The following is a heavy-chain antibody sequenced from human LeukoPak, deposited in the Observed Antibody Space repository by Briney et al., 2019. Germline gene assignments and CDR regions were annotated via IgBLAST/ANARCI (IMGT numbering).Heavy chain of an antibody. CDR1: GGSFSGYY. D-gene: IGHD6-6*01. CDR3: ARHLPRYWGSSSFFDY. Sequence: PSETLSLTCAVYGGSFSGYYWSWIRQPPGKGLEWIGEINHSGSTNYNPSLKSRVTISVDTSKNQFSLKLSSVTAADTAVYYCARHLPRYWGSSSFFDYWGQGTLVTVSS. CDR2: INHSGST. J-gene: IGHJ4*02. V-gene: IGHV4-34*01.